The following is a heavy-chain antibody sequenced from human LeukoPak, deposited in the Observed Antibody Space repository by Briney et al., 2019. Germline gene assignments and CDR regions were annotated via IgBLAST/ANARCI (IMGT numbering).Heavy chain of an antibody. CDR2: ISSSGSI. CDR3: ARDSSGWTSVDY. Sequence: GGSLRLSCAASGFTFSDNYMSWIRQAPGKGLEWVSYISSSGSIYYADSVKGRFTISRDNAKNSLYLQMNSLRAEDTAVYYCARDSSGWTSVDYWGQGTLVTVSS. D-gene: IGHD6-19*01. CDR1: GFTFSDNY. V-gene: IGHV3-11*04. J-gene: IGHJ4*02.